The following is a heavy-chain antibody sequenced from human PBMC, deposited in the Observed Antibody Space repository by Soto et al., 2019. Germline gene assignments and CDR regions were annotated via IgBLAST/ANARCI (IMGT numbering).Heavy chain of an antibody. D-gene: IGHD3-22*01. V-gene: IGHV3-30*03. Sequence: GGSLRLSCAASGFTLSSYGMHWVRQAPGKGLEWVAVISYDGSQKWYVDSVKGRFTISRDNAKKSLYLQMNSLRAEDTAVYYCARGDYYDTSGPFSDAFDIWGQGTMVTV. J-gene: IGHJ3*02. CDR3: ARGDYYDTSGPFSDAFDI. CDR1: GFTLSSYG. CDR2: ISYDGSQK.